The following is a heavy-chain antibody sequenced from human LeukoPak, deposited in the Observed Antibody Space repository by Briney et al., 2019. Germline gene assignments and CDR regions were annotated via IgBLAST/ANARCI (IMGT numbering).Heavy chain of an antibody. Sequence: ASVKVSCKASGYTFTSHYMHWVRQAPGQGLEWMGIINPSGGSTSYAQKFQGRVTMTRDTSTSTVYMELSSLRSEDTAVYYCARGYYDSSGYLSPLRYWGQGTLVTVSS. CDR2: INPSGGST. J-gene: IGHJ4*02. CDR3: ARGYYDSSGYLSPLRY. CDR1: GYTFTSHY. V-gene: IGHV1-46*01. D-gene: IGHD3-22*01.